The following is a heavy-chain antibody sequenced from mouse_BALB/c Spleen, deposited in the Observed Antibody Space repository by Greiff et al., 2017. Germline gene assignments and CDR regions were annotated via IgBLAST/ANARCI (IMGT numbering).Heavy chain of an antibody. D-gene: IGHD2-4*01. J-gene: IGHJ4*01. CDR3: ARDDDYENYAMDY. V-gene: IGHV5-6-3*01. CDR1: GFTFSSYG. Sequence: EVNLVESGGGLVQPGGSLKLSCAASGFTFSSYGMSWVRQTPDKRLELVATINSNGGSTYYPDSVKGRFTISRDNAKNTLYLQMSSLKSEDTAMYYCARDDDYENYAMDYWGQGTSVTVSS. CDR2: INSNGGST.